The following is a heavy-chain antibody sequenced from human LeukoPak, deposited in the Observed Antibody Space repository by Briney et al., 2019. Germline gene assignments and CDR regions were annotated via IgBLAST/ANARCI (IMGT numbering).Heavy chain of an antibody. D-gene: IGHD5-18*01. V-gene: IGHV3-48*03. CDR2: ISSSGRNI. Sequence: QPGGSLILSCAASGFTFSNYEFNWVRQAPGKGLEWVSYISSSGRNIYYADSVKGRFTISRDNAKNSLYLQMNSLRAEDTAVYYCARDLVQLWSKDFWGQGTLVTVSS. J-gene: IGHJ4*02. CDR3: ARDLVQLWSKDF. CDR1: GFTFSNYE.